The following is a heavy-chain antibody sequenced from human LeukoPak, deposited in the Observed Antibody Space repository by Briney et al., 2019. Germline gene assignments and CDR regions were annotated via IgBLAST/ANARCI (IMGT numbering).Heavy chain of an antibody. CDR2: IYSGGST. Sequence: GGSLRLSCAASGFTVSSNYMSWVRQAPGKGLEWVSVIYSGGSTYYADSVKGRFTISRDNSKNTLYLQMNSLRAEDTAVYYCPTYPLRFLEWTFDYWGQGTLVTVSS. CDR3: PTYPLRFLEWTFDY. J-gene: IGHJ4*02. V-gene: IGHV3-53*01. CDR1: GFTVSSNY. D-gene: IGHD3-3*01.